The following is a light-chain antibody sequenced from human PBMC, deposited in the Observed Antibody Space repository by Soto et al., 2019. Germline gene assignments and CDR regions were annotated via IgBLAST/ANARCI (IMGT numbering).Light chain of an antibody. J-gene: IGKJ1*01. CDR3: QQYGSSPQT. Sequence: EGVLTQSAGTLSLSPGERATLSCRASQSVSSSYLAWYQQKPGQAPRLLIYGASSRATGIPDRFSGSGSGTDFTLTISRLEPEDFAVYYCQQYGSSPQTFGQGTKVDIK. CDR1: QSVSSSY. V-gene: IGKV3-20*01. CDR2: GAS.